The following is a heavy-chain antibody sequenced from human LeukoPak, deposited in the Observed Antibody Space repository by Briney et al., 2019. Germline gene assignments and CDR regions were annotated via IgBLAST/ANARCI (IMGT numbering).Heavy chain of an antibody. CDR1: GFTFSSYG. CDR3: AKVGKGLLWFGDGIDY. D-gene: IGHD3-10*01. CDR2: ISYDGSNK. Sequence: GRSLRLSCAASGFTFSSYGMHWVRQAPGKGLEWVAVISYDGSNKYYADSVKGRFTISRDNSKNTLNLQMNSLRAEDTAVYYCAKVGKGLLWFGDGIDYWGQGTLVTVSS. J-gene: IGHJ4*02. V-gene: IGHV3-30*18.